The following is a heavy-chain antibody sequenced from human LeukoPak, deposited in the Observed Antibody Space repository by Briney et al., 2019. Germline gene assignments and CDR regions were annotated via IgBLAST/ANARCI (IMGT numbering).Heavy chain of an antibody. Sequence: ASVTVSCKASGYTFTSYGISWVRQAPGQGLEWMGWISAYNGNTIYAQMLQGRVNIITDPSTSTAYTAMRRLRCDGPAGLFLSRDGHGWFDRGGQGTLVTVSS. CDR1: GYTFTSYG. J-gene: IGHJ5*02. V-gene: IGHV1-18*01. CDR2: ISAYNGNT. CDR3: SRDGHGWFDR.